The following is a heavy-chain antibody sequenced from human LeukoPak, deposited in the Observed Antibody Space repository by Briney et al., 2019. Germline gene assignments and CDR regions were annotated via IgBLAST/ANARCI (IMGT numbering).Heavy chain of an antibody. CDR3: ARAGGNYYDSSGYFDY. D-gene: IGHD3-22*01. V-gene: IGHV4-34*01. J-gene: IGHJ4*02. Sequence: SETLSFTCAVYGGSFSGYYWSWIRQPPGKGLEWIGEINHSGSTNYNPSLKSRVTISVDTSKNQFSLKLSSVTAADTAVYYCARAGGNYYDSSGYFDYWGQGTLVTVSS. CDR2: INHSGST. CDR1: GGSFSGYY.